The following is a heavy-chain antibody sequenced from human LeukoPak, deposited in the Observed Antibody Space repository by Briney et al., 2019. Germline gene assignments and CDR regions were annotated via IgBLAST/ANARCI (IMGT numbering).Heavy chain of an antibody. D-gene: IGHD3-16*01. CDR1: GFTFSSCA. CDR2: ISGSGGST. CDR3: AKDPSIMITFGGVDY. Sequence: GGSLRLSCAASGFTFSSCAMSWVRQAPGKGLEWVSAISGSGGSTYYADSVKGRFTISRDNSKNTLYLQMNSLRAEDTAVYYCAKDPSIMITFGGVDYWGQGTLVTVSS. V-gene: IGHV3-23*01. J-gene: IGHJ4*02.